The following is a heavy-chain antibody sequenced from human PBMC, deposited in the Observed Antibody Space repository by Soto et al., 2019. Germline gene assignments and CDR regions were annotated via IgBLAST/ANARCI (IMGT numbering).Heavy chain of an antibody. CDR1: GGSISSGGSS. J-gene: IGHJ4*02. D-gene: IGHD6-19*01. Sequence: PSEMLSLTCAVSGGSISSGGSSWSWIRQPPGKGLEWIGYIYHSGSTYYNPSLKSRVTISVDRSKNQFSLKLSSVTAADTAVYYCARAGDSSGPVALGYWGQGTLVTVSS. CDR3: ARAGDSSGPVALGY. CDR2: IYHSGST. V-gene: IGHV4-30-2*01.